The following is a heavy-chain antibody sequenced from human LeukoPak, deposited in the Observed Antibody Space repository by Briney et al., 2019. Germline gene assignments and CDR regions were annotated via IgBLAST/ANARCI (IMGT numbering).Heavy chain of an antibody. D-gene: IGHD6-13*01. Sequence: GASVKVSCKASGYTFTGYYIHWVRQAPGQGLEWMGGIIPIFGTTNYAQKFQDRVTIAADKSTSTAYMELSSLRSEDTAVYYCARVVGLTRYSSSWYSGYYYYMDVWGKGTTVTVSS. CDR1: GYTFTGYY. CDR2: IIPIFGTT. J-gene: IGHJ6*03. CDR3: ARVVGLTRYSSSWYSGYYYYMDV. V-gene: IGHV1-69*06.